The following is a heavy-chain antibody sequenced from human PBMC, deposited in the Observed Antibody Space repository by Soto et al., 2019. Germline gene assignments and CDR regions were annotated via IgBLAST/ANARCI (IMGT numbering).Heavy chain of an antibody. Sequence: GGSLRLSCAASGFTFSSYSMNWVRQAPGKGLEWVSSISSSSSYIYYADSVKGRFTISRDNAKNSLYLQMNSLRAEDTAVYYCARSYDFWSGFPVRGAFDIWGQGTMVT. J-gene: IGHJ3*02. D-gene: IGHD3-3*01. CDR1: GFTFSSYS. V-gene: IGHV3-21*01. CDR3: ARSYDFWSGFPVRGAFDI. CDR2: ISSSSSYI.